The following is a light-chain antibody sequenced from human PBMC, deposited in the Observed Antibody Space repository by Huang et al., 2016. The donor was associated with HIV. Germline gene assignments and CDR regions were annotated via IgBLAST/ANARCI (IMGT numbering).Light chain of an antibody. V-gene: IGKV1-NL1*01. CDR3: HQYFTTPLA. Sequence: IQMTQSPSSLSASVGDRVTITCRASQAISNSLVWYQQKPGKAPKLLLFAASRLDSGVPSRFSGSGSGTDYTLTISSLQPEDFATYYCHQYFTTPLAFGGGTKVEIK. CDR1: QAISNS. J-gene: IGKJ4*01. CDR2: AAS.